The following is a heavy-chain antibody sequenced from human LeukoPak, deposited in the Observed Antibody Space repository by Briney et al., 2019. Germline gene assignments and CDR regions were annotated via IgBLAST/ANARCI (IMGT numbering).Heavy chain of an antibody. Sequence: PGGSLRLSCAASGFTFSSYGLHWVRQAPGKGLEWVAVISYDGSNKYYADSVKGRFTISRDNSKNTLYLQMNSLRAEDTAVYYCAKDPYCSSTSCYGLLDYYYGMDVWGQGTTVTVSS. CDR2: ISYDGSNK. CDR1: GFTFSSYG. CDR3: AKDPYCSSTSCYGLLDYYYGMDV. J-gene: IGHJ6*02. V-gene: IGHV3-30*18. D-gene: IGHD2-2*01.